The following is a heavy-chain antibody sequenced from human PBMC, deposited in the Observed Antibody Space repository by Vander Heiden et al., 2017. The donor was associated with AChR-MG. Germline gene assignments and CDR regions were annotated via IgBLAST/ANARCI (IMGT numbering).Heavy chain of an antibody. CDR2: ISGSAEST. J-gene: IGHJ3*02. V-gene: IGHV3-23*01. CDR3: AKDVYPSVTLTLHDGFDI. Sequence: EVQLLESGGGLVQPGGSLRLSCSVSGFTFGRYAMIWVRQAPGKGLEWVSGISGSAESTYYADSVKGRFTISSDNSKNTLYLQMNSLRAEDTAVYYCAKDVYPSVTLTLHDGFDIWGQGTMGTVSS. D-gene: IGHD4-17*01. CDR1: GFTFGRYA.